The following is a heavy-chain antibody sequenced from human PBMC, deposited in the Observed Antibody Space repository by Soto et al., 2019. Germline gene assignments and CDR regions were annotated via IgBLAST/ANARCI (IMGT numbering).Heavy chain of an antibody. CDR3: ARDWYCSGGRCYNCFDP. D-gene: IGHD2-15*01. J-gene: IGHJ5*02. Sequence: QVQLVQSGAEVKKPGASVKVSCNASGYTFTSYGISWVRQAPGQGLEWMGWISADNGNTNYAQKLQGRVTMTTDTSPSTSYMELRSMRSDDTAVYYCARDWYCSGGRCYNCFDPWGQGTLVTVSS. CDR1: GYTFTSYG. CDR2: ISADNGNT. V-gene: IGHV1-18*01.